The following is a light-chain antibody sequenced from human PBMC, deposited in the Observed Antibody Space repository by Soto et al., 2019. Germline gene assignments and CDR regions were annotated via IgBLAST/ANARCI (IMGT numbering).Light chain of an antibody. Sequence: QSALTQPRSVSGSPGPSVTLSCTGTSSDVRGNDYVSWYQQHPGKAPKLMIYDVTKRPSGVPDRFSGYKSGNTASLTISGFQAEDEADYFCCSYAGSYSWVFGGGTTLTVL. CDR2: DVT. J-gene: IGLJ3*02. V-gene: IGLV2-11*01. CDR1: SSDVRGNDY. CDR3: CSYAGSYSWV.